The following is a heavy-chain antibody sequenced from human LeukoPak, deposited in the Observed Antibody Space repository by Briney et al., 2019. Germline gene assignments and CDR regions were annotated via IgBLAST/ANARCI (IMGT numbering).Heavy chain of an antibody. V-gene: IGHV3-30*04. J-gene: IGHJ4*02. CDR1: GFAFTAYL. D-gene: IGHD3-22*01. CDR2: MSSDGNAI. Sequence: GGSLRLSCAASGFAFTAYLIRWVRQPPGKGLEWVAVMSSDGNAIFYADSVRGRFTISRDNSKNTLYLQVNSQRAEDTAVYYCVREGENYHDHIASFDYWGQGTLVTVSS. CDR3: VREGENYHDHIASFDY.